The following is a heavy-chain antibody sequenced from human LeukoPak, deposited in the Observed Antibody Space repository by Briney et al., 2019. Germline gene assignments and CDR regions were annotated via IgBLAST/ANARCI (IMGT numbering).Heavy chain of an antibody. Sequence: GGSLRLSCAASGFTFTRYWMHWVRQAPGKGLVWVSRINTDGSYTSYADSVKGRFTISRDNAKNTLYLQMNSLRAEDTAVYYCASYQYSSGWYPHDAFDIWGQGTMVTVSS. D-gene: IGHD6-19*01. V-gene: IGHV3-74*01. J-gene: IGHJ3*02. CDR3: ASYQYSSGWYPHDAFDI. CDR1: GFTFTRYW. CDR2: INTDGSYT.